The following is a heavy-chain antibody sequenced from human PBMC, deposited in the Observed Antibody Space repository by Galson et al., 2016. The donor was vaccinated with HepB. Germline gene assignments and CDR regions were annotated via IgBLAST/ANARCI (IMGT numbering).Heavy chain of an antibody. J-gene: IGHJ6*02. V-gene: IGHV4-39*01. Sequence: SETLSLTCTVSGGSISSTGRYWGWIRQPPGKALEGIGNFYYSGSTSYNPSLKSRVTISVDMSKDQFSLKLTSVTAADTAVYYCSTRIVTANKNYGLDIWGQGTTVIVSS. CDR3: STRIVTANKNYGLDI. CDR1: GGSISSTGRY. D-gene: IGHD2-21*02. CDR2: FYYSGST.